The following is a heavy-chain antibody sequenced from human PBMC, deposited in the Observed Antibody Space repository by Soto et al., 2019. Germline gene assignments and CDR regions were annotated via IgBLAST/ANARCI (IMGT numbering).Heavy chain of an antibody. V-gene: IGHV3-9*01. J-gene: IGHJ3*01. Sequence: PGGSLRLSCAASGFTFDDHAMHWVRQAPGKGLEWVSGLNWNSGNIGYADSVKGRFTISRDNAKNSLYLQMNGLRPEDTALYYCAKDMRDMIALNAAFDVWGQGTMVTVSS. CDR1: GFTFDDHA. CDR2: LNWNSGNI. D-gene: IGHD3-22*01. CDR3: AKDMRDMIALNAAFDV.